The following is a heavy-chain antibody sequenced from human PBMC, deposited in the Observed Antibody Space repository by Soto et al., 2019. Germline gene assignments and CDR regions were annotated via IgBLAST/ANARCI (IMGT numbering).Heavy chain of an antibody. CDR1: GFTLSRHT. CDR3: VREYSDPGGYPNSVDI. CDR2: IGSRTSDI. V-gene: IGHV3-21*01. Sequence: GGSLRLSCAASGFTLSRHTMNWVRQAPGKGLEWVSFIGSRTSDIYYADSVKGRFTTSRDNAKNSLYLDLTRLRAEDTAVYFCVREYSDPGGYPNSVDIWGHGTMDT. D-gene: IGHD3-22*01. J-gene: IGHJ3*02.